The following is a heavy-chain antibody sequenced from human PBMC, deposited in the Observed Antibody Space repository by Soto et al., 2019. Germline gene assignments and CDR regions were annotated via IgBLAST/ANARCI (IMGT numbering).Heavy chain of an antibody. V-gene: IGHV4-34*01. CDR1: GGSFSGYY. CDR2: INHSGST. Sequence: SETLSLTCAVYGGSFSGYYWSWIRQPPGKGLEWIGEINHSGSTNYNPSLKSRVTISVDTSKNQFSLKLSSVTAADTAVYYCARGPLLQFDYWGQGTLVTVSS. CDR3: ARGPLLQFDY. J-gene: IGHJ4*02. D-gene: IGHD2-15*01.